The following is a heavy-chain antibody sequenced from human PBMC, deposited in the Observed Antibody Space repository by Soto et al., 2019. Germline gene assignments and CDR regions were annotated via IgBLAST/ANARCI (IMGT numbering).Heavy chain of an antibody. CDR2: ISGSGGST. D-gene: IGHD2-15*01. V-gene: IGHV3-23*01. CDR1: GFTFSSYA. CDR3: AKDSGYCSGGSCYWKKGPKFDY. Sequence: GGSLRLSCAASGFTFSSYAMSWVRQAPGKGLEWVSAISGSGGSTYYADSVKGRFTISRDNSKNTLYLQMNSLRAEDTAVYYRAKDSGYCSGGSCYWKKGPKFDYWGQGTLVTVSS. J-gene: IGHJ4*02.